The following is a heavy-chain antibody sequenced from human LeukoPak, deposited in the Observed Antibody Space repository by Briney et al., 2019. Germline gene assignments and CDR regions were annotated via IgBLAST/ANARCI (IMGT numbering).Heavy chain of an antibody. D-gene: IGHD3-16*02. CDR2: IKSKTDGGTT. CDR3: AKGRALSLWHSGPFDP. V-gene: IGHV3-15*01. Sequence: GGSLRLSCAASGFTFSNAWMSWVRQAPGKGLERVGRIKSKTDGGTTDYAAPVKGRFTISRDDSKNTLYLQMNSLRAEDTAVYYCAKGRALSLWHSGPFDPWGQGTLVTVSS. CDR1: GFTFSNAW. J-gene: IGHJ5*02.